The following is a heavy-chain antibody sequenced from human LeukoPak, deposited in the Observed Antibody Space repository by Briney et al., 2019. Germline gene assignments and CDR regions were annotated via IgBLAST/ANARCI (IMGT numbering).Heavy chain of an antibody. J-gene: IGHJ4*02. Sequence: PSETLSLTCIVSGGSISSSSYYWGWIRQPPGKGLEWIGSIYYSGSTYYNPSLKSRVTISVDTSKNQFSLKLSSVTAADTAVYYCARVLGSDYGGNSGIDYWGQGTLVTVSS. CDR1: GGSISSSSYY. CDR2: IYYSGST. D-gene: IGHD4-23*01. V-gene: IGHV4-39*07. CDR3: ARVLGSDYGGNSGIDY.